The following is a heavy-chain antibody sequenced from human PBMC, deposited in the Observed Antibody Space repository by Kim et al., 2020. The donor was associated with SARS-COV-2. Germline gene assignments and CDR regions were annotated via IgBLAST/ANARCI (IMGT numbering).Heavy chain of an antibody. V-gene: IGHV3-23*01. CDR1: GFTFSSYA. J-gene: IGHJ4*02. Sequence: GGSLRLSCAASGFTFSSYAMSWVRQAPGKGLEWVSAISGSGGSTYYADSVKGRFTISRDNSKNTLYLQMNSLRAEDTAVYYCAKFAAYYYGSGSYYIGQGGGYYFDYWGQGTLVTVSS. CDR3: AKFAAYYYGSGSYYIGQGGGYYFDY. D-gene: IGHD3-10*01. CDR2: ISGSGGST.